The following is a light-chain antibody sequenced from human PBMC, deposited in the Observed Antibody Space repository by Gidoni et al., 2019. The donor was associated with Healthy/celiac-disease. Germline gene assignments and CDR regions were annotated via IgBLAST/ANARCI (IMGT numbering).Light chain of an antibody. CDR1: QSVLYSSNNKNY. Sequence: DIVMTQSPDSLAVSLGERATINCKYSQSVLYSSNNKNYLAWYQQKLGQPPKLLIYWASTRESGVPDRFSGSGSGTDFTLTINSLQAEDVAVYYCQQYYTTPFTFGGGTKVEIK. V-gene: IGKV4-1*01. CDR3: QQYYTTPFT. CDR2: WAS. J-gene: IGKJ4*01.